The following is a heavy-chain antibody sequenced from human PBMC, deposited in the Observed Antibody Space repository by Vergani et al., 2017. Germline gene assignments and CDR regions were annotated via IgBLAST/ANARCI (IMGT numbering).Heavy chain of an antibody. J-gene: IGHJ4*02. Sequence: EVQLVESGGGLVQPGGSLRLSCAASGFTFSSYEMNWVRQAPGKGLEWVSYISSSGSTIYYADSMKGRFTISRDNAKNSLYLQMNRLRAEDTAVYYCARDRTPKREKIRYSSGWPLDYWGQGTLVTVSS. CDR1: GFTFSSYE. CDR3: ARDRTPKREKIRYSSGWPLDY. D-gene: IGHD6-19*01. V-gene: IGHV3-48*03. CDR2: ISSSGSTI.